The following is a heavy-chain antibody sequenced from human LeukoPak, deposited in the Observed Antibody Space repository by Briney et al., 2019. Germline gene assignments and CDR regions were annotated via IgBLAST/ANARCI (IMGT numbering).Heavy chain of an antibody. D-gene: IGHD3-22*01. CDR3: AKSTTDYYDSSGYYSEGYFDY. CDR1: GFTFDDYA. J-gene: IGHJ4*02. CDR2: ISWNSGSI. V-gene: IGHV3-9*01. Sequence: GRSLRLSCAASGFTFDDYAMHWVRQAPGKGLEWVSGISWNSGSIGYADSVKGRFTISRDNAKNSLYLQVNSLRAEDTALYYCAKSTTDYYDSSGYYSEGYFDYWGQGTLVTVSS.